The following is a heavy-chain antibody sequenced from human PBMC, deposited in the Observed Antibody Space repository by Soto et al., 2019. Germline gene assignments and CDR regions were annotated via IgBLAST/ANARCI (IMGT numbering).Heavy chain of an antibody. J-gene: IGHJ6*02. Sequence: SETLSLTCTVSGGSISSNYWSWIRQPPGKGLEWIGYIYYSGSTNYNPSLKSRVTISVDTSKNQVSLKLSRLRSDDTAVYYCARDRGGGYHPISYYYGMDVWGQGTTVTVSS. D-gene: IGHD3-16*02. CDR2: IYYSGST. CDR3: ARDRGGGYHPISYYYGMDV. CDR1: GGSISSNY. V-gene: IGHV4-59*01.